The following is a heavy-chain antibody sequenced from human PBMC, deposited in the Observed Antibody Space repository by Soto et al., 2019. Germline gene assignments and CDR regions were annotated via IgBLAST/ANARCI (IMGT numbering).Heavy chain of an antibody. CDR2: TYYRSKWYN. CDR1: GDSVSSNSAA. J-gene: IGHJ5*02. D-gene: IGHD3-10*01. CDR3: ASTLGFGELLGNWFDP. Sequence: PSQTLSLTCVISGDSVSSNSAAWNWVRQSPSRGLEWLGRTYYRSKWYNDYAVSVKSRITINPDTSKNQFSLQLNSVTPEDTAVYYCASTLGFGELLGNWFDPWGQGTLVTVSS. V-gene: IGHV6-1*01.